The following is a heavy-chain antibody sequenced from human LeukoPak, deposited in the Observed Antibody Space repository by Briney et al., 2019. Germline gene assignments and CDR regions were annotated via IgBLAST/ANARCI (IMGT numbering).Heavy chain of an antibody. D-gene: IGHD1-26*01. CDR2: ISSSATYI. J-gene: IGHJ4*02. CDR3: AREIMVGAHFDF. V-gene: IGHV3-21*01. Sequence: GGSLRLSCAASGFTFSSYNMNCVRQAPGKGLEWVSSISSSATYIFYADSAKGRFTISRDNAKSSLYPQMNSLRAEDTAVYYCAREIMVGAHFDFWGQGTLVTVSS. CDR1: GFTFSSYN.